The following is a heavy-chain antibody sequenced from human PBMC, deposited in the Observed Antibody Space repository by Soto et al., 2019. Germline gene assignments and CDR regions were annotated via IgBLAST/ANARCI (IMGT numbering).Heavy chain of an antibody. D-gene: IGHD5-12*01. Sequence: GGSLRLSCAASGFTFSSYGMHWVRQAPGKGLEWVAVISYDGSNKYYADSVKGRFTISRDNSKNTLYLQMNSLRAGDTAVYYCAKSGYDILQDFEYWGQGTLVTVSS. CDR3: AKSGYDILQDFEY. CDR1: GFTFSSYG. CDR2: ISYDGSNK. J-gene: IGHJ4*02. V-gene: IGHV3-30*18.